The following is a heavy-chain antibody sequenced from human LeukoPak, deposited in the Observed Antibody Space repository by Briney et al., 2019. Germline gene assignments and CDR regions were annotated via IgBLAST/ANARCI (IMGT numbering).Heavy chain of an antibody. D-gene: IGHD3-9*01. Sequence: ASVKVSCKASGYTFTSYGISWVRQAPGQGLEWMGWISAYNGNTNYAQELQGRVTMTTDTSTSTAYMELRSLRSDDTAVYYCARDLYYDMLDRTYYYYGMDVWGQGTTVTVSS. CDR1: GYTFTSYG. CDR3: ARDLYYDMLDRTYYYYGMDV. J-gene: IGHJ6*02. CDR2: ISAYNGNT. V-gene: IGHV1-18*01.